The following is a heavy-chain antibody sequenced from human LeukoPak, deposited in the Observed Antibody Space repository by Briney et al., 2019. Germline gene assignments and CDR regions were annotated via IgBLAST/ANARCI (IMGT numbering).Heavy chain of an antibody. J-gene: IGHJ4*02. CDR2: ISGSGGST. Sequence: ETLSLTCAVYGGSFSGYYWSWVRQAPGKGLEWVSAISGSGGSTYYADSVKGRFTISRDNSKNTLYLQMNSLRAEDTAVYYCAKHGDYGDYYFDYWGQGTLVTVSS. V-gene: IGHV3-23*01. CDR3: AKHGDYGDYYFDY. CDR1: GGSFSGYY. D-gene: IGHD4-17*01.